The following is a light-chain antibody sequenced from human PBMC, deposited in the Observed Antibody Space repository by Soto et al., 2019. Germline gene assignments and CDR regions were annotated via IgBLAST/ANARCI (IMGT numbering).Light chain of an antibody. CDR3: SSYTTSVTYV. V-gene: IGLV2-14*01. CDR2: DVS. CDR1: SSDVGAYNS. Sequence: QSVLTQPASVSGSPGQSITISCTGTSSDVGAYNSVSWYQQHPGKAPKLIIYDVSTRPSGISERFSGSKSGNTASLTISGLQAEDESDYYCSSYTTSVTYVFGTGTKLTVL. J-gene: IGLJ1*01.